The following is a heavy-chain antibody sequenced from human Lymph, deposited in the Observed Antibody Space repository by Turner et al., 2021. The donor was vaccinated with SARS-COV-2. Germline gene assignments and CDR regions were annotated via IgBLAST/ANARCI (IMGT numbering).Heavy chain of an antibody. D-gene: IGHD3-22*01. CDR1: GFTFSSYA. CDR3: AKNEMAMIVVVITLFDY. Sequence: EVQLLESGGGLVQPGGSLRLSCAASGFTFSSYAMSWVPQATGEGLELGSTISGSGGSTYYADSVKGRFTISRDNSKNTLYLQMNSLRAEDTAVYYCAKNEMAMIVVVITLFDYWGQGTLVTVSS. J-gene: IGHJ4*02. CDR2: ISGSGGST. V-gene: IGHV3-23*01.